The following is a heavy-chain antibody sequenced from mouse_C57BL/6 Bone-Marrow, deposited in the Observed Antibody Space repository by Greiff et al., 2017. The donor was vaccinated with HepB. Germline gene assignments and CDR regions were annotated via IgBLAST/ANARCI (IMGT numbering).Heavy chain of an antibody. Sequence: QVQLKESGPELVKPGASVKISCKASGYTFTDYYINWVKQRPGQGLEWIGWIFPGSGSTYYNEKFKGKATLTVDKSSSTAYMLLSSLTSEDSAVYFCARANGSPYAMDYWGQGTSVTVSS. V-gene: IGHV1-75*01. CDR3: ARANGSPYAMDY. CDR2: IFPGSGST. D-gene: IGHD1-1*01. CDR1: GYTFTDYY. J-gene: IGHJ4*01.